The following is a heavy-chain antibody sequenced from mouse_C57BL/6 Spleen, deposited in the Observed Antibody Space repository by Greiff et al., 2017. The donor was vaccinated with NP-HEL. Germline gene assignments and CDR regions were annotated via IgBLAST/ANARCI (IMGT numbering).Heavy chain of an antibody. Sequence: EVQLVESGGGLVKPGGSLKLSCAASGFTFSSYAMSWVRQTPEKRLEWVATISDGGSYTYYPDNVKGRFTISRDNAKNNLYLQMSHLKSEDTAMYYCARELQDYYGSRYWYFDVWGTGTTVTVSS. D-gene: IGHD1-1*01. J-gene: IGHJ1*03. CDR3: ARELQDYYGSRYWYFDV. V-gene: IGHV5-4*01. CDR2: ISDGGSYT. CDR1: GFTFSSYA.